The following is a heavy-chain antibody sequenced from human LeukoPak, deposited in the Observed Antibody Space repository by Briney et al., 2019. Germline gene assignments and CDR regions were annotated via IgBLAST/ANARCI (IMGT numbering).Heavy chain of an antibody. D-gene: IGHD6-6*01. V-gene: IGHV4-39*01. CDR1: GGSISSSSYY. CDR2: IYYSGST. J-gene: IGHJ6*03. CDR3: GYSSSSDYYYYYMDV. Sequence: SETLSLTCTVSGGSISSSSYYWGWIRQPSGKGLEWIGSIYYSGSTYYNPSLKSRVTISVDTSKNQFSLKLSSVTAADTAVYYCGYSSSSDYYYYYMDVWGKGTTVTVSS.